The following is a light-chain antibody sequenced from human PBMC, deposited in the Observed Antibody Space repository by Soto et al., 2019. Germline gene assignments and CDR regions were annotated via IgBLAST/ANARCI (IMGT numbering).Light chain of an antibody. J-gene: IGLJ1*01. CDR3: CSYAGSSTLV. CDR2: EVS. V-gene: IGLV2-23*02. Sequence: VLTQPASVSGSPGQSITISCTGTSSDVGSYNLVSWYQHHPGKAPKLMIYEVSKRPSGVSNRFSGSKSGNTASLTISGLQAEDEADYYCCSYAGSSTLVFGTGTKVTV. CDR1: SSDVGSYNL.